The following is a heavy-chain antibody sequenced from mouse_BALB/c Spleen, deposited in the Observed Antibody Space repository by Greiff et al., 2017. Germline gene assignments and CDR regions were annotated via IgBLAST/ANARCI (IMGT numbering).Heavy chain of an antibody. CDR2: INPYNDGT. CDR3: ARGGDYGSNSYFDY. D-gene: IGHD2-2*01. V-gene: IGHV1-14*01. Sequence: EVQLQQSGPELVKPGASVKMSCKASGYTFTSYVMHWVKQKPGQGLEWIGYINPYNDGTKYNEKFKGKATLTSDKSSSTAYMELSSLTSEDSAVYYCARGGDYGSNSYFDYWGQGTTLTVSS. J-gene: IGHJ2*01. CDR1: GYTFTSYV.